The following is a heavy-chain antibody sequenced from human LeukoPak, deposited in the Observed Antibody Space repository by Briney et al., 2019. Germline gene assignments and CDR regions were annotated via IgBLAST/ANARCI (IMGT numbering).Heavy chain of an antibody. V-gene: IGHV3-11*05. CDR2: INSSSSNT. Sequence: GGSLRLSWAASGFTFSDYYMGWIRQAPGKGLEWVAYINSSSSNTKYADSVKGRFTISRDNAKNSLYLQMNSLRAEDTAVYYCGREWGPSDGYTTIDSRGQGTLVTVSS. CDR3: GREWGPSDGYTTIDS. CDR1: GFTFSDYY. D-gene: IGHD5-24*01. J-gene: IGHJ4*02.